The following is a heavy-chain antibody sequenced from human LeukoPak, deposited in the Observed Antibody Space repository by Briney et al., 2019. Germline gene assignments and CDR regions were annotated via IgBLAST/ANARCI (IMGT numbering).Heavy chain of an antibody. Sequence: ASVKVSCKASGYTFTSYDINWVRQATGQGLEWMGWMNPNSGNTGYAQNFQGRVTMTRDTSISTAYMELSRLRSDDTAVYYCARQWATIFGVVIYDAFDIWGQGTMVTVSS. CDR2: MNPNSGNT. J-gene: IGHJ3*02. CDR3: ARQWATIFGVVIYDAFDI. CDR1: GYTFTSYD. V-gene: IGHV1-8*02. D-gene: IGHD3-3*01.